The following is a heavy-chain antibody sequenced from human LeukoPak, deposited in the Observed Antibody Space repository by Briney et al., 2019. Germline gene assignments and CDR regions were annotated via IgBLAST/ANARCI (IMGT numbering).Heavy chain of an antibody. CDR3: ARSSRELGGYAPWELMPPFDY. CDR2: IYSGGST. Sequence: GGSLRLSCAASGFTVSSNYMSWVRQAPGKGLEWVSVIYSGGSTYYADSVKGRFTISRDNSKNTLYLQMNSLRAEDTAVYYCARSSRELGGYAPWELMPPFDYWGQGTLVTVSP. D-gene: IGHD1-7*01. V-gene: IGHV3-66*01. CDR1: GFTVSSNY. J-gene: IGHJ4*02.